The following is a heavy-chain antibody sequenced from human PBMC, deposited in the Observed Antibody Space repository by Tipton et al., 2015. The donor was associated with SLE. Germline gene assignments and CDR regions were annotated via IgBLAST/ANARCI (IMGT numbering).Heavy chain of an antibody. CDR2: ISGSGGTT. D-gene: IGHD4-17*01. CDR3: AKDQGDYGDFFDY. CDR1: GFTFSSYA. J-gene: IGHJ4*02. Sequence: SLRLSCAASGFTFSSYAMSWVRQAPGKGLEWVSAISGSGGTTYYADSVKGRFTISRDNSKNTLYLQMNSLRAEDTAVYYCAKDQGDYGDFFDYWGQGTLVTVSS. V-gene: IGHV3-23*01.